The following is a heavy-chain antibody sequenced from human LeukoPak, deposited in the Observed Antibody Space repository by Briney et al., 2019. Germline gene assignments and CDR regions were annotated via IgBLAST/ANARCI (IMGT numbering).Heavy chain of an antibody. CDR2: IFRGDAT. Sequence: PGGSLRLSCVASGFTVSSNYMSWVRQAPGKGLGWVSVIFRGDATYYADSVKGRFTVSRDTSKNTVYLQMNSLAAEDTAVYYCVKEVPGTTIYHWGQGTLVTVSS. J-gene: IGHJ5*02. CDR1: GFTVSSNY. CDR3: VKEVPGTTIYH. V-gene: IGHV3-66*01. D-gene: IGHD4-11*01.